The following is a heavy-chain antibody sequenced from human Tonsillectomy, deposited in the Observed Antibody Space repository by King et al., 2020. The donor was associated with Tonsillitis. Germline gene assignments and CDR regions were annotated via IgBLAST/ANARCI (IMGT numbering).Heavy chain of an antibody. V-gene: IGHV3-30-3*01. CDR2: ISYDGSNK. J-gene: IGHJ6*02. Sequence: QVQLVESGGGVVQPGRSLRLSCAASGFIFSSYPMHWVRQAPGKGLEWVAVISYDGSNKYYADSVKGRFTISRDNSKNTLYLQMNSLRPEDTAVYYCARAQIAPAEVYFHHYGMDVWGQGTTVTVSS. D-gene: IGHD6-13*01. CDR1: GFIFSSYP. CDR3: ARAQIAPAEVYFHHYGMDV.